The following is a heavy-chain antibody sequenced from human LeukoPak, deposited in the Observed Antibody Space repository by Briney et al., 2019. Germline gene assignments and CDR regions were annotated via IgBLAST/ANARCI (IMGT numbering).Heavy chain of an antibody. CDR3: ARGIKNYDILTGPGKNWFDP. J-gene: IGHJ5*02. V-gene: IGHV4-31*03. CDR1: GGSISSGGYY. Sequence: NPSQTLSLTCTVSGGSISSGGYYWSWIRQHPGKGLEWIGYIYYSGSTYYNPSLKSRVTISVDTSKNQFSLKLSSVTAADTAVYYCARGIKNYDILTGPGKNWFDPWGQGTLATVSS. D-gene: IGHD3-9*01. CDR2: IYYSGST.